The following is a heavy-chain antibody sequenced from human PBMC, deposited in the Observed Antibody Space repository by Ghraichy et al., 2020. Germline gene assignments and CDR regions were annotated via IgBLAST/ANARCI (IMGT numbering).Heavy chain of an antibody. V-gene: IGHV4-59*01. Sequence: SETLSLTCTVSGGSISSYYWSWIRQPPGKGLEWIGYINYSGSTNYNPSLKSRVTISVDTSKNQFSLKLSSVTAADTAVYYCAKLVGSSSGDYWGQGTLVTVSS. D-gene: IGHD6-13*01. CDR2: INYSGST. CDR3: AKLVGSSSGDY. J-gene: IGHJ4*02. CDR1: GGSISSYY.